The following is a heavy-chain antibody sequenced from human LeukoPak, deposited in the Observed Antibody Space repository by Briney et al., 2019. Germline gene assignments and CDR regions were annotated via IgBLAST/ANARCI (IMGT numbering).Heavy chain of an antibody. CDR3: ATESRRYSSSWGYYYYYGMDV. CDR1: GYTLTELS. J-gene: IGHJ6*02. CDR2: FDPEDGET. Sequence: ASVKVSCKVSGYTLTELSMHWVRQAPGKGLEWMGGFDPEDGETIYAQKFQGRVTMTEDTSTDTAYMELSSLRSGDTAVYYCATESRRYSSSWGYYYYYGMDVWGQGTTVTVSS. V-gene: IGHV1-24*01. D-gene: IGHD6-13*01.